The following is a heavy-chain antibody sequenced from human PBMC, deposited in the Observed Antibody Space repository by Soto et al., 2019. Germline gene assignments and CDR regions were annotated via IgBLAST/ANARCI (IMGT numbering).Heavy chain of an antibody. J-gene: IGHJ6*02. CDR3: ASGWYCSGGSCLHWGGMDV. V-gene: IGHV5-51*01. CDR2: IYPGDSDT. D-gene: IGHD2-15*01. CDR1: GYSFTSYC. Sequence: PGQSLKISCKGSGYSFTSYCIGWVRQMPGKGLEWMGIIYPGDSDTRYSPSFQGQVTISADKSISTAYLQWSSLKASDTAMYYCASGWYCSGGSCLHWGGMDVWGQGTTVTVSS.